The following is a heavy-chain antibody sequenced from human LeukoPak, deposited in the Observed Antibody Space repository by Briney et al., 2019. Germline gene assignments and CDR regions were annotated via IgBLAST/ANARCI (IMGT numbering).Heavy chain of an antibody. CDR3: ARGPYPGSSRYRDERAEYFQH. D-gene: IGHD6-13*01. CDR1: GFTFSSYE. J-gene: IGHJ1*01. V-gene: IGHV3-48*03. Sequence: PGGSLRLSCAASGFTFSSYEMNWVRQAPGKGLELVSYISSSGSTIYYADSVKGRFTISRDNAKNSLYLQMNSLRAEDTAVYYCARGPYPGSSRYRDERAEYFQHWGQGTLLTVSS. CDR2: ISSSGSTI.